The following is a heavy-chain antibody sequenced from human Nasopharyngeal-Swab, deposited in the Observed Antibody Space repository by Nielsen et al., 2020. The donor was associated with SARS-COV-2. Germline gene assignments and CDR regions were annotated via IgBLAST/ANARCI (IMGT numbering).Heavy chain of an antibody. V-gene: IGHV3-15*07. CDR2: IKSKTDSGTT. J-gene: IGHJ4*02. CDR3: TTATAAAGTYYYDRSGYYYFDY. Sequence: WIRQPPGKGLEWVGRIKSKTDSGTTDHAAPVKGRFTISRDDSKNTLYLQMNSLKTEDTAVYYCTTATAAAGTYYYDRSGYYYFDYWGQGTLVTVSS. D-gene: IGHD3-22*01.